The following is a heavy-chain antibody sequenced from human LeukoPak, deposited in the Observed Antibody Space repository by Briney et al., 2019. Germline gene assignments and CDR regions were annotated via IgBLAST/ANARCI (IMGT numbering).Heavy chain of an antibody. Sequence: SETLSLTCAVYGGSFSGYYWTWIRQPPGKGLEWIGEINHSGSTNYNPSLKSRVTISVDTSKKQFSLKLSSVTAADTAVYYCARAGRWEGRPHAFDIWGQGTMVTVSS. CDR2: INHSGST. CDR1: GGSFSGYY. D-gene: IGHD1-26*01. J-gene: IGHJ3*02. V-gene: IGHV4-34*01. CDR3: ARAGRWEGRPHAFDI.